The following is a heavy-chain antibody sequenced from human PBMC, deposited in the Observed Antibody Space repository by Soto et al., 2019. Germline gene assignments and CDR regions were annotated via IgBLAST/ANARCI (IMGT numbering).Heavy chain of an antibody. CDR3: ARNSVESFSGSYYYYMDV. CDR1: GGSISSSSYC. V-gene: IGHV4-39*01. Sequence: SETLSLTCTVSGGSISSSSYCWGWIRQPPGKGLEWIGSIYYSGSTYYNPSLKSRVTISVDTSKNQFSLKLSSVTAADTAVYYCARNSVESFSGSYYYYMDVWGKGTTVTVSS. CDR2: IYYSGST. D-gene: IGHD3-10*01. J-gene: IGHJ6*03.